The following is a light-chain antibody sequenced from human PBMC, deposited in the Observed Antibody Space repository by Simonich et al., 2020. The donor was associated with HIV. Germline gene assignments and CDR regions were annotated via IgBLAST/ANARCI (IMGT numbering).Light chain of an antibody. CDR2: GAS. V-gene: IGKV3-15*01. J-gene: IGKJ1*01. CDR1: QSFGSN. Sequence: EIVMTQSPATLSVSPGERATLSCRASQSFGSNLAWYQQKPGQAPRLLIYGASTRATDIPARFSASGSGTEFTLTISSMQSEDFAVYYCQQYNNWPRTFGQGTKVEIK. CDR3: QQYNNWPRT.